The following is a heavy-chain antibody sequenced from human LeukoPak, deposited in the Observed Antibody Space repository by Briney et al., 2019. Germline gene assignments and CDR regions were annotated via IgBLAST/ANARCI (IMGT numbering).Heavy chain of an antibody. CDR2: INPNSGGT. CDR1: GYTFTGYY. Sequence: GASVKVSCKASGYTFTGYYMHWVRQAPGQGLEWMGWINPNSGGTNYAQKFQGRVTMTRDTSISTAHMELSRLRSDDTAVYYCARQNPHTNWFDPWGQGTLVTVSS. V-gene: IGHV1-2*02. D-gene: IGHD2/OR15-2a*01. J-gene: IGHJ5*02. CDR3: ARQNPHTNWFDP.